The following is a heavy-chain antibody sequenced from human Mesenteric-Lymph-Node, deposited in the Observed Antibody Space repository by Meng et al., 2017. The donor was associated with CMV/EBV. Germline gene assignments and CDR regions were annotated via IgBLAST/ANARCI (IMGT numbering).Heavy chain of an antibody. CDR3: ARSLSPDYFDY. V-gene: IGHV1-18*04. CDR1: GYTFTNYG. CDR2: ISPNNGNT. J-gene: IGHJ4*02. Sequence: SCKTSGYTFTNYGITWVRQAPGQGLEYMGWISPNNGNTNYPQKVQGRVTMTTDTSTSTAYMEVRSLKSDDSAVYYCARSLSPDYFDYWGQGTLVTVSS.